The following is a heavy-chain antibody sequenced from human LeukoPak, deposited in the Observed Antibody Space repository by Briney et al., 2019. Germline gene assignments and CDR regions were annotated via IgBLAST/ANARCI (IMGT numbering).Heavy chain of an antibody. J-gene: IGHJ4*02. D-gene: IGHD1-1*01. CDR3: SNLPTNWFIDYFDY. V-gene: IGHV3-23*01. Sequence: GGPLRLPCAASGFTLKTYAMRGLRQSPGKGLEWVSYFSDAADSPLYAHSVKRRFPIYRDDSKNALSLHDNTLRPEHCAIFYCSNLPTNWFIDYFDYWGPGTVVTVSS. CDR2: FSDAADSP. CDR1: GFTLKTYA.